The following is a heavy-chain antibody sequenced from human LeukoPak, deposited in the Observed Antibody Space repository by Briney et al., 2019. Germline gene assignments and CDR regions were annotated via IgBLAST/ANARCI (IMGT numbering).Heavy chain of an antibody. CDR1: GGSISSYY. D-gene: IGHD3-9*01. Sequence: KPSETLSLTCTVSGGSISSYYWSWIRQPPGKGLEWIGYIYYSGSTHYNPSLRSRVTISVDTSKNQFSLKLSSVTAADTAVYYCARGIRYFDSSMMSDYWGQGTLVTVSS. CDR2: IYYSGST. CDR3: ARGIRYFDSSMMSDY. J-gene: IGHJ4*02. V-gene: IGHV4-59*01.